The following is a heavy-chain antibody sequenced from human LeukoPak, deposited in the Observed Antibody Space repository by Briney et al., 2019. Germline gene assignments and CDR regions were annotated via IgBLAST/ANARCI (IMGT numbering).Heavy chain of an antibody. Sequence: ASVKVSCKASGYTFTSYYMHWVRQAPGQGLEWMGIINPSGGSTSYAQKFQGRVTMTRDMYTSTVYMELSSLRSEDTAVYHCARWGGGNSAPWGQGTLVTVSS. CDR1: GYTFTSYY. CDR3: ARWGGGNSAP. J-gene: IGHJ5*02. D-gene: IGHD4-23*01. CDR2: INPSGGST. V-gene: IGHV1-46*01.